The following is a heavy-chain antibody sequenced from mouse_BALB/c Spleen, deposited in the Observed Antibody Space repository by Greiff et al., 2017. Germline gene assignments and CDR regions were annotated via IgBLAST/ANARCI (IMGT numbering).Heavy chain of an antibody. V-gene: IGHV1-55*01. Sequence: LVESGPELVKPGASVKMSCKASGYTFTDYVISWVKQRTGQGLEWIGNIYPGSGSTNYDEKFKSKATLTVDTSSSTAYMQLSSLTSEDSAVYYCTRWYFDYWGQGTTLTVSS. CDR2: IYPGSGST. J-gene: IGHJ2*01. CDR1: GYTFTDYV. CDR3: TRWYFDY.